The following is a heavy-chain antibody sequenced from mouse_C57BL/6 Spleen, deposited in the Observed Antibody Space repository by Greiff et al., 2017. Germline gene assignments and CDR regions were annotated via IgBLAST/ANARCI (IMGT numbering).Heavy chain of an antibody. Sequence: EVKLVESGGGLVQPGGSLSLSCAASGFTFTDYYMSWVRQPPGKALEWLGFIRNKANGYTTEYSASVKGRFTISRDYSQSILYLQMNALRAGDSATYYCARSYYGSSYGYWYFDVWGTGTTVTVSS. CDR3: ARSYYGSSYGYWYFDV. CDR2: IRNKANGYTT. D-gene: IGHD1-1*01. CDR1: GFTFTDYY. J-gene: IGHJ1*03. V-gene: IGHV7-3*01.